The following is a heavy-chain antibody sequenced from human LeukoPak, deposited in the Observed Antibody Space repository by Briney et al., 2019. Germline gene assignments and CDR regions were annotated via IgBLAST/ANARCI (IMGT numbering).Heavy chain of an antibody. CDR1: GFTFSNCI. V-gene: IGHV3-48*02. D-gene: IGHD1-26*01. J-gene: IGHJ4*02. CDR3: ATGLVGTTNY. CDR2: INNYGGTI. Sequence: GGSLRLSCVASGFTFSNCIMNWVRQAPGKRLEWVSYINNYGGTIYYADSVKGRFTISRDNAKNSLFLQMNSLRDEDTAVYYCATGLVGTTNYWGQGALVTVSS.